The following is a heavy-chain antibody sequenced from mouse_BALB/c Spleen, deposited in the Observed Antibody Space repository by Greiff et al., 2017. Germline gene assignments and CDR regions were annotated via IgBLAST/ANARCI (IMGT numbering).Heavy chain of an antibody. CDR3: TRWYGYPYAMDY. CDR2: IYPGNSDT. CDR1: GYTFTSYW. V-gene: IGHV1-5*01. Sequence: VQLKQSGTVLARPGASVKMSCKASGYTFTSYWMHWVKQRPGQGLEWIGAIYPGNSDTSYNQKFKGKAKLTAVTSTSTAYMELSSLTNEDSAVYYCTRWYGYPYAMDYWGQGTSVTVSS. J-gene: IGHJ4*01. D-gene: IGHD1-2*01.